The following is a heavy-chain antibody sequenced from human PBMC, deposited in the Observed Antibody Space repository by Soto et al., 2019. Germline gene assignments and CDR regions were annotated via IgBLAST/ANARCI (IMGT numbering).Heavy chain of an antibody. CDR1: GGSISSGGYY. J-gene: IGHJ4*02. V-gene: IGHV4-31*03. Sequence: LSLTCTVSGGSISSGGYYWSWIRQHPGKGLEWIGYIYYSGSTYYNPSLKSRVTISVDTSKNQFSLKLSSVTAADTAVYYCARAPYYYDSSGSLDYWGQGTLVTVSS. CDR2: IYYSGST. CDR3: ARAPYYYDSSGSLDY. D-gene: IGHD3-22*01.